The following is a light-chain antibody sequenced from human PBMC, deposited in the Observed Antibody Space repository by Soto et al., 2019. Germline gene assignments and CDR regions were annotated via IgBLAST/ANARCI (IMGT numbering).Light chain of an antibody. CDR2: DAS. J-gene: IGKJ5*01. Sequence: IQMTQSPSSLSASVGDRVTITCQASQDISNHLNWYQQKPGKAPELLMFDASNLEPGVPSRFSGSGSGTDFTLTISSLQPEDVATYFCQQYDNCPPITFCQGTRLEI. CDR3: QQYDNCPPIT. V-gene: IGKV1-33*01. CDR1: QDISNH.